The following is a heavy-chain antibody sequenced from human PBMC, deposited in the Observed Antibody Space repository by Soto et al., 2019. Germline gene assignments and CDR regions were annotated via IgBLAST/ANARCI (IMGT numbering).Heavy chain of an antibody. CDR3: ARGGTTVTHPPGYYGMDV. D-gene: IGHD4-17*01. CDR1: GGSISSYY. J-gene: IGHJ6*02. CDR2: IYYSGST. V-gene: IGHV4-59*01. Sequence: SETLSLTCTVSGGSISSYYWSWIRQPPGKGLEWIGYIYYSGSTNYNPSLKSRVTISVDTSKNQFSLKLSSVTAADTAVYYCARGGTTVTHPPGYYGMDVWGQGTTVTVSS.